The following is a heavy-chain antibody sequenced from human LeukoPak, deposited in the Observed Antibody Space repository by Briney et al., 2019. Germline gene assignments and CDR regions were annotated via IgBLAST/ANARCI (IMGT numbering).Heavy chain of an antibody. CDR2: LYSTGST. J-gene: IGHJ3*02. CDR1: GGSISRNY. D-gene: IGHD3-22*01. CDR3: ARDSFSSRVYDSSGHYYSYAFDI. Sequence: SETLSLTCTVSGGSISRNYWGWIRQPVGKGLEWIGRLYSTGSTNYNPSLKSRVTMSLDTSKNQFSLNLRSVTAADTAVYFCARDSFSSRVYDSSGHYYSYAFDIWGRGTMVTVSA. V-gene: IGHV4-4*07.